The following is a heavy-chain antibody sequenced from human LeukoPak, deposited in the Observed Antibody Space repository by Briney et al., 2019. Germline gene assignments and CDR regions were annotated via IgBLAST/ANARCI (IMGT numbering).Heavy chain of an antibody. J-gene: IGHJ4*02. D-gene: IGHD3-22*01. CDR2: IYSGGST. Sequence: GESLRLSCAASGFTVSGNYMSWVRQAPGKGLEWVSVIYSGGSTYYADSVKGRFTISRDNSKNTLYLQMNSLRAEDTAVYYCAREGYYYDSSGYYYFDYWGQGTLVTVSS. CDR1: GFTVSGNY. CDR3: AREGYYYDSSGYYYFDY. V-gene: IGHV3-53*01.